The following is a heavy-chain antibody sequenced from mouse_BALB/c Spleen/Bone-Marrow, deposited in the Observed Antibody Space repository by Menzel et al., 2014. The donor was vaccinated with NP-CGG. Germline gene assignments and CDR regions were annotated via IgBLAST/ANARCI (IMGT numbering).Heavy chain of an antibody. Sequence: EVMLVESGGGSVQPGGSLRLSCATSGFTFTDYYMSWVRQPPGKALEWLGFIRNKANGYTPEYSASVKGRFTISRDNSQRILYLQMNTLRAEDSATYYCARDENVGIYWYFDVWGAGTTVIVSS. CDR3: ARDENVGIYWYFDV. CDR1: GFTFTDYY. CDR2: IRNKANGYTP. J-gene: IGHJ1*01. V-gene: IGHV7-3*02.